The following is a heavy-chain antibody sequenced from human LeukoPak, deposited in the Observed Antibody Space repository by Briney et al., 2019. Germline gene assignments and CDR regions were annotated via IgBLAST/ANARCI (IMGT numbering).Heavy chain of an antibody. J-gene: IGHJ3*02. V-gene: IGHV3-9*01. CDR1: GFTFDDYA. CDR3: AKDMGKQWLVRTDGAFDI. Sequence: GGSLRLSCATSGFTFDDYAMHWVRQAPGKGLEWVSGISWNSGSIGYADSVKGRFTISRDNAKNSPYLQMNSLRAEDTALYYCAKDMGKQWLVRTDGAFDIWGQGTMVTVSS. CDR2: ISWNSGSI. D-gene: IGHD6-19*01.